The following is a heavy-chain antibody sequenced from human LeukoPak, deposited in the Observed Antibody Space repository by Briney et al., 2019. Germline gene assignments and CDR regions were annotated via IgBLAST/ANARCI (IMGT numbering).Heavy chain of an antibody. CDR2: FDPEDGET. CDR3: ATVYGSAAPDAFDI. Sequence: ASVKVSCKVSGYTLTELSMHWVRQAPGKGLEWMGGFDPEDGETIYAQKFQGRVTMTEDTSTDTAYMELSSLRSEDTAVYYCATVYGSAAPDAFDIWGQGTMVTVYS. D-gene: IGHD6-6*01. J-gene: IGHJ3*02. CDR1: GYTLTELS. V-gene: IGHV1-24*01.